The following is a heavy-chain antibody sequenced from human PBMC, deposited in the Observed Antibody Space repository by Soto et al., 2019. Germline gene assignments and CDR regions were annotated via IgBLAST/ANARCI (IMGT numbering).Heavy chain of an antibody. D-gene: IGHD3-10*01. V-gene: IGHV1-69*13. Sequence: GASVKVSCKASGGTFSSYAISWVRQAPGQGLEWMGGIIPIFGTANYAQKFQGRVTITADESTSTAYMELGSLRSEDTAVYYCASDYYGSGSYSYWGQGTLVTVSS. CDR2: IIPIFGTA. CDR3: ASDYYGSGSYSY. J-gene: IGHJ4*02. CDR1: GGTFSSYA.